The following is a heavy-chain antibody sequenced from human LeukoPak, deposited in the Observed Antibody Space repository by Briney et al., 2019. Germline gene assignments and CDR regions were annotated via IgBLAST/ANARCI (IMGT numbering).Heavy chain of an antibody. CDR3: TRKIGYDFWSGIDY. Sequence: GGSLRLSCAASGFTFRDYYMSWIRQAPGKGLHWVSYISSGDGTIYYADSVKGRFTISRDDANNALYLQMNSLKTEDTAVYYCTRKIGYDFWSGIDYWGQGTLVTVSS. CDR2: ISSGDGTI. V-gene: IGHV3-11*01. CDR1: GFTFRDYY. J-gene: IGHJ4*02. D-gene: IGHD3-3*01.